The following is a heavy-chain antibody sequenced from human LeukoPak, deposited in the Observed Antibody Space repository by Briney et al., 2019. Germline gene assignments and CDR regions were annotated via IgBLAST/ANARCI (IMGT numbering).Heavy chain of an antibody. CDR1: GYTFTSYG. J-gene: IGHJ4*02. CDR2: ISAYNGNT. Sequence: GASVKVSCKASGYTFTSYGISWVRQAPGQGLEWMGWISAYNGNTNYAQKLQGRVTMTTDTSTSTAYMELRSLRSDDTAVYYCARDQAFRGSYGKAPFLFDYWGQGTLVTVSS. D-gene: IGHD1-26*01. V-gene: IGHV1-18*01. CDR3: ARDQAFRGSYGKAPFLFDY.